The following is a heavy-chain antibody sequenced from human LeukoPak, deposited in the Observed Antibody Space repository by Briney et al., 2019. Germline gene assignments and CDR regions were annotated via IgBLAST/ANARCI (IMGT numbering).Heavy chain of an antibody. CDR1: GFTFSSYG. Sequence: GGSLRLSCAASGFTFSSYGMHWVRQAPGKGLEWVAFIRYDGSNKYYADSVKGRFTISRDNSKNTLYLQMNSLRAEDTAVYYCARGRGMVAGPYYYYYYYMDVWGKGTTVTVSS. D-gene: IGHD6-19*01. CDR2: IRYDGSNK. J-gene: IGHJ6*03. CDR3: ARGRGMVAGPYYYYYYYMDV. V-gene: IGHV3-30*02.